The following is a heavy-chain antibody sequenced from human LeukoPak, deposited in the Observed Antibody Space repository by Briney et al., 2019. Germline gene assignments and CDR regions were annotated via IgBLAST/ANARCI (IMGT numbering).Heavy chain of an antibody. CDR1: GGSISSGGYY. CDR3: ARGDLGYCSSTSCYPSFDY. V-gene: IGHV4-31*03. J-gene: IGHJ4*02. CDR2: IYYSGST. D-gene: IGHD2-2*01. Sequence: SQTLSLTCTVSGGSISSGGYYWSWIRQHPGKGLEWIGYIYYSGSTYCNPSLKSRVTISVDTSKNQFSLKLSSVTAADTAVYYCARGDLGYCSSTSCYPSFDYWGRGTLVTVSS.